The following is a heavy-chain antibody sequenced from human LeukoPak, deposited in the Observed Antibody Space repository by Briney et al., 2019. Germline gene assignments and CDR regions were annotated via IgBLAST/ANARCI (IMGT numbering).Heavy chain of an antibody. V-gene: IGHV1-2*02. CDR1: GYTFTGYY. CDR3: ARDWAITMIVVADDY. CDR2: INPNSGGT. Sequence: GASVKVSCKASGYTFTGYYMHWVRQAPGQGLEWMGWINPNSGGTNYAQKFQGRVTMTRDTSISTAYMEQSRLRSDDTAVYYCARDWAITMIVVADDYWGQGTLVTVSS. J-gene: IGHJ4*02. D-gene: IGHD3-22*01.